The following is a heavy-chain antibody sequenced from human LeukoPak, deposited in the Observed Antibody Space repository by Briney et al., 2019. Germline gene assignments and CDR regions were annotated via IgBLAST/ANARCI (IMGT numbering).Heavy chain of an antibody. D-gene: IGHD4-17*01. Sequence: GGSLRLSCAVSGFIVSSNYMTWVRQAPGKGLEWVSVIYSGGRTYYADSVKGRFSISRDNAKNSLFLRMDSLRDDDTAVYYCARDGGSHGAYPPRWGQGTVVTVS. J-gene: IGHJ4*02. CDR3: ARDGGSHGAYPPR. CDR1: GFIVSSNY. CDR2: IYSGGRT. V-gene: IGHV3-66*01.